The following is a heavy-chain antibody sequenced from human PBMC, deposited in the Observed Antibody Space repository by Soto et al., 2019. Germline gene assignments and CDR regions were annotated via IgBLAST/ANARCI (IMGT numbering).Heavy chain of an antibody. J-gene: IGHJ4*02. Sequence: EVQLVESGGGLVQPGGSLRLSCAASGFTFNSYWMHWVRQAPGKGLVWVSRISSDGTTTNYADSVKGRFTISRDNAKNTLYLQMNSLRAEDTAVYYCARVSARVYWGQGTLVTVSS. CDR2: ISSDGTTT. V-gene: IGHV3-74*01. CDR3: ARVSARVY. CDR1: GFTFNSYW. D-gene: IGHD6-6*01.